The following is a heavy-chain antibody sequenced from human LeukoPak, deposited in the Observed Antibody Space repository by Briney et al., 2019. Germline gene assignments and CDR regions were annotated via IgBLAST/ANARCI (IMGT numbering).Heavy chain of an antibody. J-gene: IGHJ4*02. CDR1: GGTFSIYA. Sequence: SVKVSCKASGGTFSIYAISWVRQAPGQGLEWMGGIIPIFGTANYAQKFQGRVTITADKSTSTAYMELSSLRSEDTAVYYCASLAAAAGKSDYWGQGTLVTVSS. CDR3: ASLAAAAGKSDY. V-gene: IGHV1-69*06. D-gene: IGHD6-13*01. CDR2: IIPIFGTA.